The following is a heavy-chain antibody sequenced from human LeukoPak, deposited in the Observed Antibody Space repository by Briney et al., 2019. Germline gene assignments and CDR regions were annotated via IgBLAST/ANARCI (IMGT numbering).Heavy chain of an antibody. J-gene: IGHJ3*02. V-gene: IGHV1-46*01. D-gene: IGHD2-15*01. CDR1: GYTFTSYY. CDR3: ATGRSRYCSGGSCYSPLDAFDI. Sequence: ASVKVSCKASGYTFTSYYMHWVRQAPGQGLEWMGIINPSGGSTSYAQKFQGRVTMTEDTSTDTAYMELSSLRSEDTAVYYCATGRSRYCSGGSCYSPLDAFDIWGQGTMVTVSS. CDR2: INPSGGST.